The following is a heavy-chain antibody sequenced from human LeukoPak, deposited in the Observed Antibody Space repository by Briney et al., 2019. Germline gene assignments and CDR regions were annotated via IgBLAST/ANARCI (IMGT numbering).Heavy chain of an antibody. CDR1: GGSISSGGYS. V-gene: IGHV4-30-2*01. CDR3: ARGTAMVTLNWFDP. CDR2: IYHSGST. J-gene: IGHJ5*02. D-gene: IGHD5-18*01. Sequence: SETLSLTCAVSGGSISSGGYSWSWIRQPPGKGLEWIGYIYHSGSTYYNPSLKSRVTISVDTSKNQFSLKLSSVTAADTAVYYCARGTAMVTLNWFDPWGQGTLVTVSS.